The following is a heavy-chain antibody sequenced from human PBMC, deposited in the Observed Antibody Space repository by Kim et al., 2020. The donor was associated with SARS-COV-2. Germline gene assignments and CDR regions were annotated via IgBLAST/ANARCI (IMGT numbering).Heavy chain of an antibody. CDR3: ARGGLAAANWFDP. Sequence: SETLSITCAVYGGSFSGYYWSWIRQPPGKGLEWIGEINHSGSTNYNPSLKSRVTISVDTYKNQFSLKLSSVTAADTAVYYCARGGLAAANWFDPWGQGTLVTVSS. D-gene: IGHD6-13*01. CDR1: GGSFSGYY. J-gene: IGHJ5*02. V-gene: IGHV4-34*01. CDR2: INHSGST.